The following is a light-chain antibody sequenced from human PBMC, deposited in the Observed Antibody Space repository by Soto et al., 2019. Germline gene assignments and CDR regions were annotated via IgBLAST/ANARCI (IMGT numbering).Light chain of an antibody. CDR2: DAS. CDR3: QYHTDWPPYT. J-gene: IGKJ2*01. V-gene: IGKV3D-20*02. Sequence: EFVLTQSPGTLSLSPGERATLSCRASQTVRNNYLAWYQQKPGQAPRLLIYDASSRATGIPDRFSGGGSGTDFTLTISRLEPEDFAVYYCQYHTDWPPYTFGQGTTLEI. CDR1: QTVRNNY.